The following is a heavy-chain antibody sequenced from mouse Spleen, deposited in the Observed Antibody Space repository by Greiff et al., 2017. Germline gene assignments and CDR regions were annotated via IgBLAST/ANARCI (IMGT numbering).Heavy chain of an antibody. CDR2: IYPGGGYT. CDR3: ARWDYGSYYFDY. Sequence: VKLQQSGAELVRPGTSVKMSCKASGYTFTNYWIGWAKQRPGHGLEWIGDIYPGGGYTNYNEKFKGKATLTADKSSSTAYMQFSSLTSEDSAIYYCARWDYGSYYFDYWGQGTTLTVSS. V-gene: IGHV1-63*01. D-gene: IGHD1-1*01. CDR1: GYTFTNYW. J-gene: IGHJ2*01.